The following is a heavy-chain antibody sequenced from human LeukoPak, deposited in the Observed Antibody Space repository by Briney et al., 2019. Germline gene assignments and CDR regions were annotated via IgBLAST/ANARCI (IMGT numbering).Heavy chain of an antibody. V-gene: IGHV1-69*13. D-gene: IGHD1-1*01. Sequence: GASLKVSCKAYGGTFSSYAITWVRQAPGQGLEWMGGIIPIFGTANYAQKFQGRVTITADESTSTAYMELSSLRSEDTAVYYCATRRGRYHSLGAFDIWGQGTMVTVSS. CDR1: GGTFSSYA. CDR3: ATRRGRYHSLGAFDI. J-gene: IGHJ3*02. CDR2: IIPIFGTA.